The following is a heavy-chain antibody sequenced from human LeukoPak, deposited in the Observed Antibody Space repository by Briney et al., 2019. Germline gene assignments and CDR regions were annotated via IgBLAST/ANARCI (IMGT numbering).Heavy chain of an antibody. CDR2: IRSKANSYAT. J-gene: IGHJ6*02. CDR1: GFTFSGSA. CDR3: TRLSYYYGMDV. V-gene: IGHV3-73*01. Sequence: GGSLRLSCAASGFTFSGSAMHWVRQASGKGLEWVGRIRSKANSYATAYAASVKGRFTISRDDPKNTAYLQMNSLKTEDTAVYYCTRLSYYYGMDVWGQGTTVTVSS.